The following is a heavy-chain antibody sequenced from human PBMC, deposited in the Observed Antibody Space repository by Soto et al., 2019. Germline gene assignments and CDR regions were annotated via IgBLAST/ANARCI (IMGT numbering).Heavy chain of an antibody. J-gene: IGHJ3*02. CDR3: ASPTPHYYDSSGYYGGKGDAFDI. CDR2: IYPGDSDT. V-gene: IGHV5-51*01. D-gene: IGHD3-22*01. Sequence: PGESLTLSGKGSGYSFTSYWIGWVRQMPGKGLEWMGIIYPGDSDTRYSPSFQGQVTISADKSISTAYLQWSSLKASDTAMYYCASPTPHYYDSSGYYGGKGDAFDIWGQGTMVTVSS. CDR1: GYSFTSYW.